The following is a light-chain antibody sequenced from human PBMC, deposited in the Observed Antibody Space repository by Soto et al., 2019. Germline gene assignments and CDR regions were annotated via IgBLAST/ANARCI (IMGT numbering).Light chain of an antibody. V-gene: IGKV3-20*01. CDR3: QQYGSSGT. CDR2: AAS. Sequence: EIVLTQSPGTLSLSPGERATLSCRASESVTSSLAWYQQKPGQPPRLLIYAASTRATDVPARFSGGGSGTDFTLTISRLEPEDFAVYYCQQYGSSGTFGQGTKVDIK. J-gene: IGKJ1*01. CDR1: ESVTSS.